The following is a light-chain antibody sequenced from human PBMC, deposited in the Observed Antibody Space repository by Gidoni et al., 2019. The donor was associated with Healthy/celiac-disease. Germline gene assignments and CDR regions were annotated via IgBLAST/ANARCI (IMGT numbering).Light chain of an antibody. V-gene: IGLV2-14*01. Sequence: QSALTQPASVSGSPGQSITISCTGTRSDVGGYNYVSWYQPHPGKAPKLMIYEVSNRPSGVSNRFSGSKSGNTASLTISGLQAEDEADYYCSSYTSSSTWVFGGGTKLTVL. CDR1: RSDVGGYNY. CDR2: EVS. CDR3: SSYTSSSTWV. J-gene: IGLJ3*02.